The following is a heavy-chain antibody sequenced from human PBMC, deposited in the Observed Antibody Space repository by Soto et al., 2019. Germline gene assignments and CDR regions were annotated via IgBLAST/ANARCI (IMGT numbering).Heavy chain of an antibody. V-gene: IGHV3-48*03. D-gene: IGHD3-10*01. Sequence: VVSLSLSCVSSGFTLSYYEVNWVRPAPGKGLEWVSHIGTGGINIHYADSVKGRFTISTDSAKNSLHLQMNSLRAEDTAVYYCAREVGGYYFDLWGQGTPVTVSS. CDR2: IGTGGINI. CDR1: GFTLSYYE. J-gene: IGHJ4*02. CDR3: AREVGGYYFDL.